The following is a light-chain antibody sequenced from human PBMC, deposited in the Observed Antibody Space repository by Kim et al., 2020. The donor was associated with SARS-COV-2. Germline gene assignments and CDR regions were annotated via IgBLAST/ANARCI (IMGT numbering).Light chain of an antibody. V-gene: IGKV1-27*01. CDR3: QKYNGAPIT. CDR1: QGITNS. Sequence: SVRDKVTIALRASQGITNSLAWYQQKPGKGPKLLIYAASILQSGVPSRFSGSGSGTDFTLTISSLQPEDIATYYCQKYNGAPITFGQGRRLEIK. J-gene: IGKJ5*01. CDR2: AAS.